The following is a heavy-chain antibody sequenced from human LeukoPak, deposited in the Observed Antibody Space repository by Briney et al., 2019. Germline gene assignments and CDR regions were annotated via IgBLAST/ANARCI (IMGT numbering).Heavy chain of an antibody. Sequence: GGSLRLSCAASGFTFSSYAMSWVRQAPGKGLEWVSAISGSGGSTYYADSVKGRFTISRDNSKNTLYLQMNSLRAEDTAVYYCAKDSEYDYVWGSHFDYWGQGTLVTVSS. CDR1: GFTFSSYA. V-gene: IGHV3-23*01. CDR2: ISGSGGST. J-gene: IGHJ4*02. D-gene: IGHD3-16*01. CDR3: AKDSEYDYVWGSHFDY.